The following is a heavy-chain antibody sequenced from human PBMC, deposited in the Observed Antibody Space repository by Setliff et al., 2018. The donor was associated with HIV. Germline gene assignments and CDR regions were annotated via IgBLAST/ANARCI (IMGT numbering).Heavy chain of an antibody. V-gene: IGHV3-23*01. CDR3: VRGIVGASVFNY. CDR2: LSGSGGST. Sequence: PGGSLRLSCAASELTFSNYAMTWVRQAPGKGLEWVSSLSGSGGSTYYADSVEGRFTISRDNAKNTLYLQMNGLRAEDTAVYYCVRGIVGASVFNYWGQGTQVTVSS. D-gene: IGHD1-26*01. J-gene: IGHJ4*02. CDR1: ELTFSNYA.